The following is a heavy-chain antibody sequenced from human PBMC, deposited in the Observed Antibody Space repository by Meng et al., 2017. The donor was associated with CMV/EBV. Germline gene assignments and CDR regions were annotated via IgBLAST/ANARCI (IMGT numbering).Heavy chain of an antibody. CDR3: AGGEWFDP. Sequence: SLRLACAASGVTFSSYGMHWVRQAPGKGLEWVAVIRYDGSNKYYADSVKGRFTISRDNSKNTLYLQMNSLRAEDTAVYYCAGGEWFDPWGQGTLVTVSS. CDR2: IRYDGSNK. V-gene: IGHV3-33*01. J-gene: IGHJ5*02. CDR1: GVTFSSYG.